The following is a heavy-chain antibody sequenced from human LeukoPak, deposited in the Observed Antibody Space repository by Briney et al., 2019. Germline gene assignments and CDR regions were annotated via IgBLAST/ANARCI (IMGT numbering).Heavy chain of an antibody. D-gene: IGHD3-10*01. Sequence: ASAKVSCKASGGTFSSYAISWVRQAPGQGLEWMGGIIPIFGTANYAQKFQGRVTITTDESTSTAYMELSGLRSEDTAVYYCARGFGFGATADYFDYWGQGTLVTVSS. J-gene: IGHJ4*02. CDR3: ARGFGFGATADYFDY. CDR1: GGTFSSYA. CDR2: IIPIFGTA. V-gene: IGHV1-69*05.